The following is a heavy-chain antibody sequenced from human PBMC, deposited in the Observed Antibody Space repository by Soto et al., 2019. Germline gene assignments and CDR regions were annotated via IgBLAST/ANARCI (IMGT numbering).Heavy chain of an antibody. D-gene: IGHD6-13*01. CDR2: ISGSAART. CDR1: GFAFGGFT. V-gene: IGHV3-23*01. CDR3: TRGGVGTTGSCDF. Sequence: VQVLESGGGLVQPGGSLRLSCSVSGFAFGGFTMTWVRQAPGKGLEWVSSISGSAARTYYADSVQGRFTISRDNSKGTLYLQVISLRVEDTAEYYCTRGGVGTTGSCDFWGQGTLVAVSS. J-gene: IGHJ4*02.